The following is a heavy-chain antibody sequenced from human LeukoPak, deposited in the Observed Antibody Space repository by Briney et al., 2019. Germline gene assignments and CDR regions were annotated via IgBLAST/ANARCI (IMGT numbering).Heavy chain of an antibody. CDR2: ISWNSGRI. V-gene: IGHV3-9*01. D-gene: IGHD1-1*01. CDR1: GFTFDDYA. Sequence: GGSLRLSCAASGFTFDDYAMHWVRPVPGKGLEWVSGISWNSGRIGYADSVKGRFTISRDNAKNTLYLQMDSLRAEDTAMYYCAREILEPGKTHEYWGQGTLVTVSS. J-gene: IGHJ4*02. CDR3: AREILEPGKTHEY.